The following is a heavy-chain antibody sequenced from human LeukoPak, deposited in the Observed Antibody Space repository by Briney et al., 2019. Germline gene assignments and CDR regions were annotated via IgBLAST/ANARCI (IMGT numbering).Heavy chain of an antibody. CDR3: ARGRPHYLQNEVGGLDQPYYYYYYMDV. Sequence: GGSLRLSCAASGFTFSSYAIHWVRQAPGKGLEWVAVIYSGGSTYYADSVKGRFTISRDNSKNTLYLQMNSLRAEDTAVYYCARGRPHYLQNEVGGLDQPYYYYYYMDVWGKGTTVTVSS. D-gene: IGHD3/OR15-3a*01. V-gene: IGHV3-53*01. CDR1: GFTFSSYA. CDR2: IYSGGST. J-gene: IGHJ6*03.